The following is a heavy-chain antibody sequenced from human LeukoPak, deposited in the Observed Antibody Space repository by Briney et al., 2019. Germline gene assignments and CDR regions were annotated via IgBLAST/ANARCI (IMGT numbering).Heavy chain of an antibody. Sequence: PSETLSLTCTVSGGSISSYYWSWIRQPPGKGLEWIGYIYYSGSTYYNPSLKSRVTISVDTSKNQFSLKLSSVTAADTAVYYCARAVGYCSGGSCYWPDYWGQGTLVTVSS. D-gene: IGHD2-15*01. J-gene: IGHJ4*02. CDR2: IYYSGST. CDR1: GGSISSYY. CDR3: ARAVGYCSGGSCYWPDY. V-gene: IGHV4-30-4*01.